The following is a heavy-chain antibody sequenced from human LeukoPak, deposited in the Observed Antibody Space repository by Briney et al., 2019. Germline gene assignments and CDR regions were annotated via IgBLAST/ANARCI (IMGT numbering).Heavy chain of an antibody. Sequence: SETLSLTCTVSGGSISSYYWSWIRQPLGKGLEWIGYIYYSGSTNYNPSLKSRVTISVDTSKNQFSLKLSSVTAADTAVYYCARAWYYYDSSGYVGYFDYWGQGTLVTVSS. CDR1: GGSISSYY. D-gene: IGHD3-22*01. J-gene: IGHJ4*02. V-gene: IGHV4-59*01. CDR3: ARAWYYYDSSGYVGYFDY. CDR2: IYYSGST.